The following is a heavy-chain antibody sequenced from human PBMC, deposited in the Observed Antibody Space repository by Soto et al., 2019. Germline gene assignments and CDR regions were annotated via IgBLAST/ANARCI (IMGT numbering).Heavy chain of an antibody. J-gene: IGHJ4*02. CDR1: GGSISSGGYY. V-gene: IGHV4-31*03. Sequence: PSETLSLTCTVSGGSISSGGYYWSWIRQHPGKGLEWIGYIYYSGSTYYNPSLKSRVTISVDTSKNQFSLKLSSVTAADTAVYYCARGPAYGDPPSPFDYWGQGTLVTVSS. CDR3: ARGPAYGDPPSPFDY. D-gene: IGHD4-17*01. CDR2: IYYSGST.